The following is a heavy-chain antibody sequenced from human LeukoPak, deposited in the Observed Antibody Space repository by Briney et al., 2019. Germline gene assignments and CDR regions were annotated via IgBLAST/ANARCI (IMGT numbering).Heavy chain of an antibody. J-gene: IGHJ4*02. CDR2: IYYSGST. V-gene: IGHV4-59*01. CDR3: TKGGPPTGAAPRPWDFNY. D-gene: IGHD1-26*01. Sequence: SETLSLTCTVSGGSISSYYWSWIRQPPGKGLEWIGYIYYSGSTNYNPSLKSRVTISVDTSKNQFSLKLSSVTAADTAVYYCTKGGPPTGAAPRPWDFNYWGQGTLVTVSS. CDR1: GGSISSYY.